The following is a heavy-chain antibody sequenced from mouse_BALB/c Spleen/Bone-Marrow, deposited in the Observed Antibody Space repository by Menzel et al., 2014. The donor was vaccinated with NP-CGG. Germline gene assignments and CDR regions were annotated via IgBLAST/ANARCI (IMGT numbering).Heavy chain of an antibody. CDR3: SYDYFDY. V-gene: IGHV1-19*01. J-gene: IGHJ2*01. CDR2: VNPYNGGA. D-gene: IGHD1-1*01. CDR1: GYTFXDYY. Sequence: VQLQHSGPELVKPGASVKMSCKASGYTFXDYYMDWVKQSHGESFEWIGRVNPYNGGASYNQKFKGKATLTVDKSSSTAYMELNSQTSEDSAVYYCSYDYFDYWGQGTTLTVSS.